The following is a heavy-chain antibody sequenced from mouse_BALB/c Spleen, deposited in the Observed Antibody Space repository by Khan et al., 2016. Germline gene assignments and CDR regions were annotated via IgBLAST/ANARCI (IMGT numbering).Heavy chain of an antibody. J-gene: IGHJ2*01. V-gene: IGHV1-9*01. Sequence: VQLQESGPELVKPGASVKISCKTTGYTFSSYSIEWVKQRHGNGLEWIGEILTCTGVTNYNEKFEGTATFTADKSSETAYMELDSLTSEESAIYYCAKAIPAASFDYWGQGTTLTVSS. D-gene: IGHD1-2*01. CDR2: ILTCTGVT. CDR1: GYTFSSYS. CDR3: AKAIPAASFDY.